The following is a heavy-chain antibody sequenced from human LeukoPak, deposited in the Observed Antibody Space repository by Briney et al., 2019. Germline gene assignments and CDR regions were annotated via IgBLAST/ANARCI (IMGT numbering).Heavy chain of an antibody. Sequence: GASVKVSCKASGYTFTSYAMNWVRQAPGQGLEWMGWINTNTGNPTYAQGFAGRFVFSLDTSVSTAYLQISSLKAEDTAVYYCAGGKQQLVPSWFDPWGQGTLVTVSS. CDR3: AGGKQQLVPSWFDP. V-gene: IGHV7-4-1*02. CDR2: INTNTGNP. CDR1: GYTFTSYA. J-gene: IGHJ5*02. D-gene: IGHD6-13*01.